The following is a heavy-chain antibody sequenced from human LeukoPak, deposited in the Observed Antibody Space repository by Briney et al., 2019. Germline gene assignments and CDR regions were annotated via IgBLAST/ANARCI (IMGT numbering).Heavy chain of an antibody. CDR1: GGSISSYY. CDR2: IYYSGST. D-gene: IGHD3-10*01. J-gene: IGHJ4*02. V-gene: IGHV4-59*01. Sequence: SETLSLTCTVSGGSISSYYWTWIRQPPGKGLEWIGYIYYSGSTNYNPSLKSRVTISVDTSKNQFSLKLTSVTAADTAVYYCARARVWFGELEDWGQGTLVTVSS. CDR3: ARARVWFGELED.